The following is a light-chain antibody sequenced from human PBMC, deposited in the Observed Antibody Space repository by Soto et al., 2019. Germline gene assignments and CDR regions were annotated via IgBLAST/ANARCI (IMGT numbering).Light chain of an antibody. V-gene: IGLV2-14*01. CDR3: CSYTDGSSLV. J-gene: IGLJ3*02. CDR1: SSDVGGHNS. CDR2: DVS. Sequence: QSALTQPASVSGSPGQSITISCTGTSSDVGGHNSVAWYQHNPGKAPKLMIYDVSNRPSGVSDRFSGSMSANMASLTISGLQAEDEAEYYCCSYTDGSSLVFGGGTKLTVL.